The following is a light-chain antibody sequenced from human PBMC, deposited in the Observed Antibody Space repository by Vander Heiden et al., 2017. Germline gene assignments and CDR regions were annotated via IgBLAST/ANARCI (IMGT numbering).Light chain of an antibody. V-gene: IGLV2-23*02. CDR3: CSYAGSTTYVV. CDR1: SSAVGIYSL. J-gene: IGLJ2*01. CDR2: EVS. Sequence: QSALTQPASVSGSPGQSITIPCTGTSSAVGIYSLVSCYQQYPGKAPKLMIYEVSKRPSGVSNRFSGSKSGNTASLTISGLQAEDEADYHCCSYAGSTTYVVFGGGTKVTVL.